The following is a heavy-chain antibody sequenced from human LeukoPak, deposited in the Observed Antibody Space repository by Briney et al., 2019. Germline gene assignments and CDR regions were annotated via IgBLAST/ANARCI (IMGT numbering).Heavy chain of an antibody. CDR2: TYYRYKSYD. D-gene: IGHD6-19*01. CDR3: ARDVGTSGWHTFDY. V-gene: IGHV6-1*01. Sequence: SQTLSLTCAISGDSVSSNNGAWNWIRQPPSRGLEWLARTYYRYKSYDDDAESMKGLITISPDTWKNQFSLHVCAVTPEDTAVYYCARDVGTSGWHTFDYWGQGTLVTVSS. CDR1: GDSVSSNNGA. J-gene: IGHJ4*02.